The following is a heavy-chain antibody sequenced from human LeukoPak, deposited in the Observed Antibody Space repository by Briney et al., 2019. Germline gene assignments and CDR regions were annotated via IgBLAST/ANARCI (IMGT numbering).Heavy chain of an antibody. V-gene: IGHV4-31*03. CDR1: GGSIRSGVYY. D-gene: IGHD6-13*01. Sequence: SQTLSLTCTVSGGSIRSGVYYWSWIRQHPGKGLEWIGYIYYSGNTYYNPSLKSRVTMSVDTSKNQFSLKLSSVTAADTAVSYCARTTSAAGWFDPWGQGTLVTVSS. CDR3: ARTTSAAGWFDP. CDR2: IYYSGNT. J-gene: IGHJ5*02.